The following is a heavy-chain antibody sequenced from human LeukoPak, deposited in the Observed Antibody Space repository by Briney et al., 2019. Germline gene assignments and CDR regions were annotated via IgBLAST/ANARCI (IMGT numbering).Heavy chain of an antibody. CDR2: ISYDGSNK. CDR1: GFTFSSYG. V-gene: IGHV3-30*18. CDR3: AKSKRSSGWYCDY. J-gene: IGHJ4*02. Sequence: GGSLRLSCAASGFTFSSYGMHWVRQAPGKGLEWVAVISYDGSNKYYADSVKGRFTISRDNSKNTLYLQMNSLRAEDTAVYYCAKSKRSSGWYCDYWGQGTLVTVPS. D-gene: IGHD6-19*01.